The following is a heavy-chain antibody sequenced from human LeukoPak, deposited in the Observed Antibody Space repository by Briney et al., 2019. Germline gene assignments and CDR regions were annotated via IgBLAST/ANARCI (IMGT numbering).Heavy chain of an antibody. V-gene: IGHV4-61*01. CDR3: ARSRLYYDSSGYYDY. CDR2: IYYSGST. J-gene: IGHJ4*02. CDR1: GGSVSSGSYY. D-gene: IGHD3-22*01. Sequence: SETLSLTCTVSGGSVSSGSYYWSWIRQSPGKGLEWIGYIYYSGSTNYNPSLKSRVTISVDTSKNQFSLKLSSVTAADTAVYYCARSRLYYDSSGYYDYWGQGTLVTVSS.